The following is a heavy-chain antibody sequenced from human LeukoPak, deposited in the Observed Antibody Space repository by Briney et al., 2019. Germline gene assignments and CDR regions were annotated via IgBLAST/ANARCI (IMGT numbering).Heavy chain of an antibody. J-gene: IGHJ4*02. D-gene: IGHD6-6*01. CDR1: GFTFSSFW. Sequence: PGGSLRLSCAASGFTFSSFWMHWVRQAPGKGLEWVSRIKTDETSITYADSVKGRLTISRDNAKNTLYLQMNSLRAEDTAVYYCAGSSSLHYWGQGTLVTVSS. V-gene: IGHV3-74*01. CDR3: AGSSSLHY. CDR2: IKTDETSI.